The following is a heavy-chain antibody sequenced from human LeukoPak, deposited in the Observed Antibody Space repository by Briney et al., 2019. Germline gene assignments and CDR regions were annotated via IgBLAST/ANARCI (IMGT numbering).Heavy chain of an antibody. V-gene: IGHV4-34*01. Sequence: SETLSLTCAVYGGSFSGYYWSWIRQPPGKGPEWIGEINHSGSTNYNPSLKSRVTISVDTSKNQFSLKLSSVTAADTAVYYCASPPYRGSWGQGTLVTVSS. D-gene: IGHD5-18*01. CDR1: GGSFSGYY. CDR2: INHSGST. CDR3: ASPPYRGS. J-gene: IGHJ4*02.